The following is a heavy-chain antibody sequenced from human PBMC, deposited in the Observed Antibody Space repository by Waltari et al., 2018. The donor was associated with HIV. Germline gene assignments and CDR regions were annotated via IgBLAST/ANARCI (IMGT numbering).Heavy chain of an antibody. CDR3: ARRPDYGGDWFDS. CDR2: RYPHIERV. Sequence: EVRLVQSGAQVKRPGDFLKISCKTSGYTFTNYWVGWVGQTAGKGLGWIGVRYPHIERVQSHPSFHGRGGISVDWSSRTTYLEWRSLTELDTGIYFCARRPDYGGDWFDSWGQGTLVNV. V-gene: IGHV5-51*03. D-gene: IGHD3-10*01. J-gene: IGHJ5*01. CDR1: GYTFTNYW.